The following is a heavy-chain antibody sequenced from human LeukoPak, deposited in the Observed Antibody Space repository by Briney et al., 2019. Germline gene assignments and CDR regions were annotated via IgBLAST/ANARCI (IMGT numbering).Heavy chain of an antibody. CDR2: FDPEDGET. J-gene: IGHJ2*01. CDR3: ARAPGLYSSSWSRDWYFDL. Sequence: ASVKVSCKVSGYTLTELSMHWVRQAPGKGLEWMGGFDPEDGETIYAQKFQGRVTMTTDTSTSTAYMELRSLRSDDTAVYYCARAPGLYSSSWSRDWYFDLWGRGTLVTVSS. CDR1: GYTLTELS. V-gene: IGHV1-24*01. D-gene: IGHD6-13*01.